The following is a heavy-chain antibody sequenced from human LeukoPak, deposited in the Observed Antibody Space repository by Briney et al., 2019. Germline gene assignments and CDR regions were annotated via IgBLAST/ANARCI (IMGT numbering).Heavy chain of an antibody. CDR1: GCTFSSCA. CDR3: AKEQSSSGFFDY. J-gene: IGHJ4*03. D-gene: IGHD6-6*01. Sequence: GGSLTLSCTASGCTFSSCAMSWVRQAPGKGLDWVSAISGRGDRTYYADSVKGRFTISRDNHKNTLYLQMNSLRAEDTDVYYCAKEQSSSGFFDYWGQGTLVTVSS. CDR2: ISGRGDRT. V-gene: IGHV3-23*01.